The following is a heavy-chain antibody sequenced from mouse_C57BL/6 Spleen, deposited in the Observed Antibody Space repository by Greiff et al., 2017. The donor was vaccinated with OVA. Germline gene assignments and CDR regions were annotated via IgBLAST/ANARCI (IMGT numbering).Heavy chain of an antibody. D-gene: IGHD2-3*01. CDR3: TKPDGYYLYCYFDG. CDR2: IYPGDGDT. J-gene: IGHJ1*03. V-gene: IGHV1-80*01. CDR1: GYAFSSYW. Sequence: QVQLQQSGAELVKPGASVKISCKASGYAFSSYWMHWVKQRPGKGLEWIGKIYPGDGDTDYKGKFKGKATMTADKSSSIAYMQLSSLTSEDSAVYFCTKPDGYYLYCYFDGWGTGTTVTVSS.